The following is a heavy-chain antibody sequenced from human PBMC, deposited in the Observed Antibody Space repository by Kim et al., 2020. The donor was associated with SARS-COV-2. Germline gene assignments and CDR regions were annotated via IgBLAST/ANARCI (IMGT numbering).Heavy chain of an antibody. CDR1: GFTFSSYW. CDR3: ARAVGWGWFDP. D-gene: IGHD3-16*01. J-gene: IGHJ5*02. Sequence: GGSLRLSCVASGFTFSSYWMSWVRRAPGKGLEWVANVKQDGSEKYYVDSVKGRFTISRDDAKNSLYLQMNSLRVEDSAVYYCARAVGWGWFDPWGQGTLGTVSS. CDR2: VKQDGSEK. V-gene: IGHV3-7*01.